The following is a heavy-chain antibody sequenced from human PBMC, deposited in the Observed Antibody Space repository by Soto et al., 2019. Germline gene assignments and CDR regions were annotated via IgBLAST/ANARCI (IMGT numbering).Heavy chain of an antibody. CDR1: GYNFIDYY. CDR3: ARVLYRNVIHA. V-gene: IGHV1-2*02. Sequence: GASVKVSCKASGYNFIDYYIHCVRQAPGQGLEWMGWIDPRNGGTKYAQKFQDRLTLTTDTSTGTAFMELRRLTSDDTAVFFCARVLYRNVIHAWGQGTLVTVSS. J-gene: IGHJ4*02. D-gene: IGHD5-18*01. CDR2: IDPRNGGT.